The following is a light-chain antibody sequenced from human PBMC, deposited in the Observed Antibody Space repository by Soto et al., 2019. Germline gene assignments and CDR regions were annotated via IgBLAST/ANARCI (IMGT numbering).Light chain of an antibody. CDR2: GAS. CDR1: QSVSNNY. Sequence: VVMTQSPATVSMSPGERATLSCRASQSVSNNYLAWYQQKPGQAPRLLIYGASNRATGIPDRFSGSGSGTDFTLTISRLEPEDFAVYFCLQYGASPRTFGQGTKV. J-gene: IGKJ1*01. V-gene: IGKV3-20*01. CDR3: LQYGASPRT.